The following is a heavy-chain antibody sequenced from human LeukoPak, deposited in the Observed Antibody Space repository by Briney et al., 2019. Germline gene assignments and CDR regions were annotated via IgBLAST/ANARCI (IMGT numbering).Heavy chain of an antibody. CDR1: GFSFSNYV. CDR2: IRASGGNT. Sequence: GGSLRLSCAAAGFSFSNYVMSWGRQAPGKGLEWVSGIRASGGNTYYADSVKGRVTISSDNSKNTLYLPMNSLRFEDAALYYCAKDRAVVSTRTGSLHPWCQGSLVTVSS. D-gene: IGHD3/OR15-3a*01. V-gene: IGHV3-23*01. CDR3: AKDRAVVSTRTGSLHP. J-gene: IGHJ5*02.